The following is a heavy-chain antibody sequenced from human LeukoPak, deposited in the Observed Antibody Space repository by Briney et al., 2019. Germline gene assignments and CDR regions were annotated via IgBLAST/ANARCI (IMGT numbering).Heavy chain of an antibody. Sequence: PGGSLRLSCAASGFTFSSSGMNWIRQAPGKGLEWVSYISSSGSTIYYADSVKGRFTISRDNAKNSLYLQMNSLRAEDTAVYYCARSKVVPAAILDYWGQGTLVTASS. CDR1: GFTFSSSG. CDR2: ISSSGSTI. D-gene: IGHD2-2*01. V-gene: IGHV3-48*04. J-gene: IGHJ4*02. CDR3: ARSKVVPAAILDY.